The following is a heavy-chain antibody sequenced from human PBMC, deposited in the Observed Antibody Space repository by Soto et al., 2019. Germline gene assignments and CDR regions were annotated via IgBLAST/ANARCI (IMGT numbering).Heavy chain of an antibody. CDR3: AKEWGETGWYTWFDS. J-gene: IGHJ5*01. CDR2: ISHDGSAK. D-gene: IGHD6-19*01. CDR1: GFTFSTHG. V-gene: IGHV3-30*18. Sequence: QVQLVESGGGLVQPGTSLRLSCAASGFTFSTHGMHWVRQAPGKGLEWVAMISHDGSAKHYVDSVKGRFTISRDTSKNALFLQMDSLRVEDTAIYYCAKEWGETGWYTWFDSWGQGTLVTVSS.